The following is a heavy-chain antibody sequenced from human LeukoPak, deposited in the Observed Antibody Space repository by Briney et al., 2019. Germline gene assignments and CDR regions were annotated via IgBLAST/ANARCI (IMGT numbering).Heavy chain of an antibody. CDR1: GGSISSYY. V-gene: IGHV4-59*01. Sequence: SETLSLTCTASGGSISSYYWSWIRQPPGKGLEWIGYIYYSGSTNYNPSLKSRVTISVDTSKNQFSLKLSSVTAADTAVYYCASGYSSAEYYFDYWGQGTLVTVSS. J-gene: IGHJ4*02. CDR2: IYYSGST. CDR3: ASGYSSAEYYFDY. D-gene: IGHD6-19*01.